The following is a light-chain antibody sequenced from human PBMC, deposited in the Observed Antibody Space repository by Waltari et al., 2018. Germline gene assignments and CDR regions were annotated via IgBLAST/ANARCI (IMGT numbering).Light chain of an antibody. CDR2: EAS. CDR3: QQYSNSKS. J-gene: IGKJ1*01. V-gene: IGKV3-11*01. Sequence: EIVLTQSPATLSLSPGERATLSCRASQSVSRYLAWYQQKPGQAPRLLIYEASNRATGIPARFSGSGSGTDFTLTISSLEPEDFAVYYCQQYSNSKSFGQGTKVEIK. CDR1: QSVSRY.